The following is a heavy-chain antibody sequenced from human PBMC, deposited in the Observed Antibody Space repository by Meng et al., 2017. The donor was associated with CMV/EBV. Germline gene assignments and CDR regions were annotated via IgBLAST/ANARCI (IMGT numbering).Heavy chain of an antibody. CDR2: IKQDGSEK. D-gene: IGHD6-13*01. Sequence: GGSLRLSCAASGLTFSSYWMSWVRQAPGKGLEWVANIKQDGSEKYYVDSVKGRFTISRDNAKNSLYLQMNSLRAEDTAVYYCARDGTIAAAGHSYYYYGMDVWGQGTTVTVSS. J-gene: IGHJ6*02. CDR3: ARDGTIAAAGHSYYYYGMDV. V-gene: IGHV3-7*01. CDR1: GLTFSSYW.